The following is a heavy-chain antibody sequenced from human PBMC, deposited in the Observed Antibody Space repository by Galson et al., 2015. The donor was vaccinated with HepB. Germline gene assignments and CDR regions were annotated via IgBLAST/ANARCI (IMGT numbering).Heavy chain of an antibody. CDR3: AKDPKYYYDGVGAFDI. CDR1: GFTFSSYG. V-gene: IGHV3-30*18. CDR2: ISYDGSNK. Sequence: SLRLSCAASGFTFSSYGMHWVRQAPGKGLEWVAVISYDGSNKYYADSVKGRITISRDNSKNTLYLQMNSLRAEDTAVYYCAKDPKYYYDGVGAFDIWGQGTMVTVSS. D-gene: IGHD3-22*01. J-gene: IGHJ3*02.